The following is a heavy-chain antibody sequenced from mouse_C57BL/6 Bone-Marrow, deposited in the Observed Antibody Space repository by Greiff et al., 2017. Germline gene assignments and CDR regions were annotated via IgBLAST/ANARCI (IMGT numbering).Heavy chain of an antibody. V-gene: IGHV1-81*01. J-gene: IGHJ4*01. Sequence: QVQLQQSGAELARPGASVKLSCKASGYTFTSYGISWVKQRTGQGLEWIGEIYPRSGNTYYTEKFKGKATLTADKSSSTAYMELRSLTSEDSAVYFCARYYYGYDRYAMDYWGQGTSVTVSS. CDR2: IYPRSGNT. CDR1: GYTFTSYG. D-gene: IGHD2-2*01. CDR3: ARYYYGYDRYAMDY.